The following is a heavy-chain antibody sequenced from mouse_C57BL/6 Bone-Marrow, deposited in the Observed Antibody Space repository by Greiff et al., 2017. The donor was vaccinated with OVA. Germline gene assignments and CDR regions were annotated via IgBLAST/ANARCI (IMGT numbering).Heavy chain of an antibody. D-gene: IGHD1-1*01. CDR1: GYTFTSYW. CDR2: IYPSDSET. CDR3: ARWDGSSLFAY. V-gene: IGHV1-61*01. Sequence: VQLQQPGAELVRPGSSVKLSCKASGYTFTSYWMDWVKQRPGQGLEWIGNIYPSDSETHYNQKFKDKATLTVDKSSSTAYMQLSSLTSEDSAVYYCARWDGSSLFAYWGQGTLVTVSA. J-gene: IGHJ3*01.